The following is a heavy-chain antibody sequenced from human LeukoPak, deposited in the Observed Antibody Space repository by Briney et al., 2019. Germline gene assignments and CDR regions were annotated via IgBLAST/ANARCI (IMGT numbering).Heavy chain of an antibody. CDR2: ITGSADDT. Sequence: GGSLRLSCATSGFTFSNYVMSWVRQAPGEGLEWVSAITGSADDTYYADSVKGRFTISRDNSKNTLYLQVNSLRAEDTAVYYCAKASGASRPYYFDYWGQGTLVTVSS. J-gene: IGHJ4*02. CDR1: GFTFSNYV. V-gene: IGHV3-23*01. CDR3: AKASGASRPYYFDY. D-gene: IGHD3-10*01.